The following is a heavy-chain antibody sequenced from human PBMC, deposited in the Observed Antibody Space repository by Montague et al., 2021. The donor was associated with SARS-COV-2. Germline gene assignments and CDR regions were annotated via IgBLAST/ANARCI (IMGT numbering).Heavy chain of an antibody. D-gene: IGHD2-15*01. V-gene: IGHV4-59*01. CDR1: GGSISSYY. CDR2: PYYSGST. CDR3: SRHPPGYRCFYYLHV. J-gene: IGHJ6*03. Sequence: SETLSLTCTVSGGSISSYYWSWIWQPPGKGLEWIGYPYYSGSTNYNPSLKSRVTITVDTSKNQYSLRLNSVTAADTAAYSCSRHPPGYRCFYYLHVWGKGTTVTVSS.